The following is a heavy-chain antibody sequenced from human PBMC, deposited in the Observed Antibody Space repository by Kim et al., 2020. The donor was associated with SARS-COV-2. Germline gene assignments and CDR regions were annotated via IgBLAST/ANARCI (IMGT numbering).Heavy chain of an antibody. CDR3: ARTPSYYYGMDV. V-gene: IGHV3-30*07. J-gene: IGHJ6*02. Sequence: KYIADTGKGRVTSARDNSKNTLYLQMNSLGAEDTAVYYCARTPSYYYGMDVWGQGTTVTVSS. CDR2: K.